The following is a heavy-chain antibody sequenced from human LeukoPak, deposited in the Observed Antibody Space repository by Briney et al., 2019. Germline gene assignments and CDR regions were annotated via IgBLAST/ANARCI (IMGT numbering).Heavy chain of an antibody. V-gene: IGHV4-39*01. CDR1: GGSISSSSYY. D-gene: IGHD5-24*01. CDR2: IYYSGST. J-gene: IGHJ4*02. CDR3: ARGEIFFDY. Sequence: SETLSLTCTVSGGSISSSSYYWGWIRQPPGKGLEWIGSIYYSGSTYYNPSLKSRVTISVDTSKNQFSLKLSSVTAADTAVYYCARGEIFFDYWGQGTLVTVSS.